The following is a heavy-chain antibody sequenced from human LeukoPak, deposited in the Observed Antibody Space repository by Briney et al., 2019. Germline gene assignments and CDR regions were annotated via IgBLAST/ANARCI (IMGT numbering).Heavy chain of an antibody. CDR1: GYTFSGYY. J-gene: IGHJ5*02. CDR2: INPNSGGT. CDR3: ARGVAAAGSNWFDP. Sequence: GASVKVSCKASGYTFSGYYMHWVRQAPGQGLEWVGWINPNSGGTNYAQKFQGRVTMTRDTSISTAYMELSRLRSDDTAVYYCARGVAAAGSNWFDPWGQGTLVTVSS. D-gene: IGHD6-13*01. V-gene: IGHV1-2*02.